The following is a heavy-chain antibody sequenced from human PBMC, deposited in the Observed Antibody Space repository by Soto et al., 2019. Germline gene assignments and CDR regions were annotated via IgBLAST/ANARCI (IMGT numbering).Heavy chain of an antibody. CDR2: ISSSANRI. D-gene: IGHD3-22*01. V-gene: IGHV3-48*03. Sequence: PGGSLRLSCAASGFNFSSYEMNWVRQAPGKGLEWISYISSSANRIYYADSVKGRFTISRDNPKNSLYLQMNSLRAEDTAVYYCARGVYDSNGYSYPWGQGTLGTVSS. CDR1: GFNFSSYE. J-gene: IGHJ5*02. CDR3: ARGVYDSNGYSYP.